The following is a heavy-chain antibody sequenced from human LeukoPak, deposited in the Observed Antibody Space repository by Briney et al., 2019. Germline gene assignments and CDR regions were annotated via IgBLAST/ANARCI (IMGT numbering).Heavy chain of an antibody. CDR1: GFTFSSYN. J-gene: IGHJ5*02. V-gene: IGHV3-21*01. CDR3: ARDPSSSWYQTIDL. Sequence: GGSLRLSCAASGFTFSSYNMNWVRQAPGQGLEWVSSITSGSSYIYYADSVKGRFTISRDNGKNSLSLQMNSLRAEDTAVYYCARDPSSSWYQTIDLWGQGTLVTVSS. CDR2: ITSGSSYI. D-gene: IGHD6-13*01.